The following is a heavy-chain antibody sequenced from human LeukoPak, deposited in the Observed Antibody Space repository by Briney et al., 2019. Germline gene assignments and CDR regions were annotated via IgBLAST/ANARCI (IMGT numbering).Heavy chain of an antibody. J-gene: IGHJ4*02. CDR1: GGSISSYY. D-gene: IGHD2-2*01. Sequence: SETLSLTCTVSGGSISSYYWSWIRQPPGRGLEWIGYIYYSGSTDYNPSLESRVTISIDTSKSHFSLKLRSVTAADTAVYYCARIEKGRGFRGGSSAPPYYFDYWGQGTLVTASS. CDR3: ARIEKGRGFRGGSSAPPYYFDY. CDR2: IYYSGST. V-gene: IGHV4-59*08.